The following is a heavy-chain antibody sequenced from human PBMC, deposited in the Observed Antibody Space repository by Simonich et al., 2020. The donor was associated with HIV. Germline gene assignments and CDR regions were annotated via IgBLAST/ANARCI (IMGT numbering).Heavy chain of an antibody. Sequence: QVQLQQWGAGLLKPSETLSLTGAVYGGSFSGYYWSWIRQPPGKGREWIGKINHSRRTNYNPSRKGRATISVDTYKNQFSLKLSSVTAADTAVYYCARGFYQRLYYFDYWGQGTLVTVSS. D-gene: IGHD2-2*01. CDR2: INHSRRT. CDR1: GGSFSGYY. J-gene: IGHJ4*02. CDR3: ARGFYQRLYYFDY. V-gene: IGHV4-34*01.